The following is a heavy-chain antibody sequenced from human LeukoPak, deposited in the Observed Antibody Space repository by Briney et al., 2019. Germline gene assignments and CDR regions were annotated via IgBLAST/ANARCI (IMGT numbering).Heavy chain of an antibody. CDR2: ISGSDDST. Sequence: GGSLRLSCAASGFTFRTYGMSWVRQAPGEGLEWVSAISGSDDSTYYADSVEGRFTISRDNSKNTLYLQMNSLRAEDTAVYYCAKPNTAKFDAFDIWGQGTMVTVSS. CDR1: GFTFRTYG. J-gene: IGHJ3*02. CDR3: AKPNTAKFDAFDI. D-gene: IGHD5-18*01. V-gene: IGHV3-23*01.